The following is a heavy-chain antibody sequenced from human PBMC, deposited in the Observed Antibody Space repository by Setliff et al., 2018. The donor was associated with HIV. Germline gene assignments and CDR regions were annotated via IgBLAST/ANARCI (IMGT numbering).Heavy chain of an antibody. V-gene: IGHV1-46*01. CDR1: GYTFTRYF. D-gene: IGHD1-26*01. CDR3: ARGWEGGMDY. CDR2: INPSGWST. J-gene: IGHJ4*02. Sequence: GASVKVSCKASGYTFTRYFIHCVRQAPGQGLEWLGMINPSGWSTVYAQKFQGRVTMTGDTCTNTLYMELSSLRSEDTAVYYCARGWEGGMDYGCQGTLVTVFS.